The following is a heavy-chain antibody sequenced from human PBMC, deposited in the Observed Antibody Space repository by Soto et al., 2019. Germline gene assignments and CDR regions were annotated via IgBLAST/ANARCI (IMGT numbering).Heavy chain of an antibody. CDR3: ASASKYYDFWSVYSLLFDY. Sequence: SETLSLTCAVSGGSISSGGYSWSWIRQPPGKGLEWIGYIYHSGSTYYNPSLKSRVTISVARSKNQFSLKLSSVTAADTAVYYCASASKYYDFWSVYSLLFDYWGQGTLVTVSS. D-gene: IGHD3-3*01. V-gene: IGHV4-30-2*01. CDR2: IYHSGST. J-gene: IGHJ4*02. CDR1: GGSISSGGYS.